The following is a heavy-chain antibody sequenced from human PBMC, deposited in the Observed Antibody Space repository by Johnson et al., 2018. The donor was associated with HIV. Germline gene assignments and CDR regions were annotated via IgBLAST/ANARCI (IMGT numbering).Heavy chain of an antibody. J-gene: IGHJ3*01. CDR1: GFTFSDYY. CDR2: IKQDGSEK. D-gene: IGHD4-17*01. CDR3: ARDATPWGGAYVGYAFDL. V-gene: IGHV3-7*01. Sequence: VQLVESGGGLVQPGGSLRLSCAASGFTFSDYYMSWIRQAPGKGLEWVANIKQDGSEKYYVDSVKGRFTISKDNSKNTLYLQMNSLRAEDTAVYYCARDATPWGGAYVGYAFDLWGQGTMVAVSS.